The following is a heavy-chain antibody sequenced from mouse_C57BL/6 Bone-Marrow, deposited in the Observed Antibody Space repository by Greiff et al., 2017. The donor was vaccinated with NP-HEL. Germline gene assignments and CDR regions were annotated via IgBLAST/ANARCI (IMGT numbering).Heavy chain of an antibody. V-gene: IGHV3-6*01. CDR3: AREGGYDGDWYFDV. Sequence: ESGPGLVKPSQSLSLTCSVTGYSITSGYYWNWIRQFPGNKLEWMGHISYDGSNNYNPSPKNRISITRDTSKNQFCLKLNSVTTEDTATYYCAREGGYDGDWYFDVWGTVTTVTVSS. D-gene: IGHD2-2*01. CDR2: ISYDGSN. CDR1: GYSITSGYY. J-gene: IGHJ1*03.